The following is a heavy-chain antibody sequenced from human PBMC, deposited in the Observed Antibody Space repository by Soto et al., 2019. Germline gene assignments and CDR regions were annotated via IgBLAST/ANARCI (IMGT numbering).Heavy chain of an antibody. J-gene: IGHJ6*02. Sequence: QVQLQESGPGLVKPSETLSLTCTVSGGSVSSGSYYWSWIRQPPGKGLEWIGYIYYSGSTNYNPSLKSRVTISVDTSKTQFSLKLSSVTAADTAVYYCARSGSSTSCYLGASYCVWGDGMDVWGQGTTVTVSS. V-gene: IGHV4-61*01. CDR3: ARSGSSTSCYLGASYCVWGDGMDV. CDR2: IYYSGST. CDR1: GGSVSSGSYY. D-gene: IGHD2-2*01.